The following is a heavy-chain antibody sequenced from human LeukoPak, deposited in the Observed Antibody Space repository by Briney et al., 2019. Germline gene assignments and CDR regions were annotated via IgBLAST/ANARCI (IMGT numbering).Heavy chain of an antibody. D-gene: IGHD2-2*01. CDR2: ISGSGGRT. CDR1: GFTFSTYA. CDR3: ARDAEYQLLYDAFDM. V-gene: IGHV3-23*01. J-gene: IGHJ3*02. Sequence: PGGSLRLSCAASGFTFSTYAMSWVRQAPGKGLEWVSSISGSGGRTYYADSVKGRFTISRDNAKNTLYLQMNSLRAEDTAVYYCARDAEYQLLYDAFDMWGQGTMVTVSS.